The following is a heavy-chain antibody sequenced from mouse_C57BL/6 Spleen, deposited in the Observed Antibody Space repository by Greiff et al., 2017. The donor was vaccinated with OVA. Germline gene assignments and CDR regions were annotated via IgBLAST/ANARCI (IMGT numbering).Heavy chain of an antibody. CDR2: IWSGGST. V-gene: IGHV2-2*01. D-gene: IGHD1-1*01. Sequence: VQLQQSGPGLVQPSQSLSITCTVSGFSLTSYGVHWVRQSPGKGLEWLGVIWSGGSTDYNAAFISRLSISKDNSKSQVFFKMNSLQADDTAIYYCARCYYGSSSYYYAMDYWGQGTSVTVSS. J-gene: IGHJ4*01. CDR1: GFSLTSYG. CDR3: ARCYYGSSSYYYAMDY.